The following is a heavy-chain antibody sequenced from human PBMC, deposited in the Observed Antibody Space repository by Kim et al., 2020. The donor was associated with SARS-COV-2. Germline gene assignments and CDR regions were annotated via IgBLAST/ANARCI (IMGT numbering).Heavy chain of an antibody. CDR2: IYYGGTT. CDR3: ALGRAGAGVSDSYSGM. CDR1: GGSISSYY. J-gene: IGHJ6*01. D-gene: IGHD6-19*01. Sequence: SETLSLTCTVSGGSISSYYWSWIRQPPGKGLEWIGFIYYGGTTNSNPSLRSRVPLSVDTSKTQFSLRLSSVTAADTPVYYCALGRAGAGVSDSYSGM. V-gene: IGHV4-59*08.